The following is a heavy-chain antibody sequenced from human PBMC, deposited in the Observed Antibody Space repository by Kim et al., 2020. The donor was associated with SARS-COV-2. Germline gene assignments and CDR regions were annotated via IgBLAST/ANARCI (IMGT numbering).Heavy chain of an antibody. J-gene: IGHJ4*02. D-gene: IGHD6-19*01. V-gene: IGHV3-33*01. CDR2: IWYDGSNK. Sequence: GGSLRLSCAASGFTFSSYGMHWVRQAPGKGLEWVAVIWYDGSNKYYADSVKGRFTISRDNSKNTLYLQMNSLRAEDTAVYYCARDQSSGWYRQTYYFDYWGQGTLVTVSS. CDR3: ARDQSSGWYRQTYYFDY. CDR1: GFTFSSYG.